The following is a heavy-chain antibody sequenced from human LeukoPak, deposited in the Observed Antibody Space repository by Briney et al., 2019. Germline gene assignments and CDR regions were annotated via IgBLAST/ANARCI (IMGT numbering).Heavy chain of an antibody. CDR3: ARDIGSSTAFDI. CDR1: GGTFSSYA. Sequence: ASVKVSCKASGGTFSSYAISWVRQAPGQGLEWMGGIIPIFGTANYAQKSQGRVTITADESTSTAYMELSSLRSEDTAVYYCARDIGSSTAFDIWGQGTMVTVSS. D-gene: IGHD5/OR15-5a*01. V-gene: IGHV1-69*13. CDR2: IIPIFGTA. J-gene: IGHJ3*02.